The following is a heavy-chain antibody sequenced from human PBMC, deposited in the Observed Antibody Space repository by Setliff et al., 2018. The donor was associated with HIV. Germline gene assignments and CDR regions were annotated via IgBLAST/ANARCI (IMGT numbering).Heavy chain of an antibody. CDR2: IYHRGSA. CDR1: GGSISSDGYY. Sequence: PSETLSLTCTVSGGSISSDGYYWSWIRQHQGKGLEWIGYIYHRGSAYYHPSLKSRVTISVDTSKNQFSLKLNSVIAADTAVYYCATSRRYCSGATCYAYYYGMDVWGQGATVTAP. CDR3: ATSRRYCSGATCYAYYYGMDV. J-gene: IGHJ6*02. D-gene: IGHD2-15*01. V-gene: IGHV4-31*03.